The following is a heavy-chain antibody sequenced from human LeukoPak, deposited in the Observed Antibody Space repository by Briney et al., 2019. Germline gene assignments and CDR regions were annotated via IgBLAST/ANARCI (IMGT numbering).Heavy chain of an antibody. CDR3: ARVRGYYYDSSGFSLDY. V-gene: IGHV1-69*04. CDR2: IIPIFGIA. D-gene: IGHD3-22*01. CDR1: GATFSSYA. J-gene: IGHJ4*02. Sequence: SSVTVSCKASGATFSSYAISRVRLAPGPGLEWMGMIIPIFGIANYAQKFQGRVTITADKSTSTAYMELSSLRSEDTAVYYCARVRGYYYDSSGFSLDYWGQGTLVTVSS.